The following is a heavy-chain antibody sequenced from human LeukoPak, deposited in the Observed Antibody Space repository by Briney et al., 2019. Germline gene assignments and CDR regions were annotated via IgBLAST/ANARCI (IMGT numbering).Heavy chain of an antibody. V-gene: IGHV4-59*08. CDR2: VYYTGRT. Sequence: SETLSLTCSVSDGSTTGYYWSWIRQPPGKGLEWIAYVYYTGRTLYNPSLESRVTISVDTSKTQFSLTVTSVTAADTAVYYCARHMSVSYDAFGLWGQGTLVTVSS. CDR3: ARHMSVSYDAFGL. J-gene: IGHJ1*01. D-gene: IGHD3-3*01. CDR1: DGSTTGYY.